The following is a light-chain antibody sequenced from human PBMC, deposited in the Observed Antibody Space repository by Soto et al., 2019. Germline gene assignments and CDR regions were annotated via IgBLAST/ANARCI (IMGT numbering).Light chain of an antibody. J-gene: IGLJ2*01. CDR2: EVT. V-gene: IGLV2-14*01. Sequence: QSALTQPASVSGSPGQSITISCTGTSSDVGGYNYVSWYQHHPGKAPKLMIYEVTNRPSGVSNRFSGSNSGNTASLTISGLQAEDEADYHCSSYTSSRKVFGGGTKVTVL. CDR3: SSYTSSRKV. CDR1: SSDVGGYNY.